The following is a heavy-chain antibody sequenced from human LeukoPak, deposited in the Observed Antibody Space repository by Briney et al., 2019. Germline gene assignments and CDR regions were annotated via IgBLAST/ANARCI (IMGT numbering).Heavy chain of an antibody. J-gene: IGHJ6*03. D-gene: IGHD6-19*01. Sequence: SETLSLTCAVYGGSFSGYYWSWIRQPPGKGLEWIGEINHSGSTNYNPSLKSRVTISVDTSKNQFSLKLSSVTAADTAVYYCARQGGSSGWFGDYYYYYYMDVWGKGTTVTISS. V-gene: IGHV4-34*01. CDR1: GGSFSGYY. CDR3: ARQGGSSGWFGDYYYYYYMDV. CDR2: INHSGST.